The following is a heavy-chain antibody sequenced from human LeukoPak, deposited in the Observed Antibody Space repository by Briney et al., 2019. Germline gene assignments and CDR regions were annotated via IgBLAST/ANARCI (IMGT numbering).Heavy chain of an antibody. V-gene: IGHV3-30*04. CDR2: ISIDGSER. CDR3: VRGAFDV. J-gene: IGHJ3*01. Sequence: GGSLRLSCAASGFNFSRYVMSWVRQAPGKGLEWVAIISIDGSERYYADSVKGRLTVSRDNSKNTLFLEVNGLRPEDTGVYFCVRGAFDVWGQGTMVTVSS. CDR1: GFNFSRYV.